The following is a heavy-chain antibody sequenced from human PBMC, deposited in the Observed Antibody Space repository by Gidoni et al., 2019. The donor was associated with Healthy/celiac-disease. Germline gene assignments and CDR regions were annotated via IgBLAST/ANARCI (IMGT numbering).Heavy chain of an antibody. D-gene: IGHD1-26*01. Sequence: EVQLVESGGGLVKPGGSLRLSCAASGFTFRNAWMSWVRQAPGKGLEWVGRIKSKTDGGTTDYAAPVKGRFTISRDDSKNTLYLQMNSLKTEDTAVYYCTTDRVGATDAFDIWGQGTMVTVSS. V-gene: IGHV3-15*01. CDR3: TTDRVGATDAFDI. J-gene: IGHJ3*02. CDR2: IKSKTDGGTT. CDR1: GFTFRNAW.